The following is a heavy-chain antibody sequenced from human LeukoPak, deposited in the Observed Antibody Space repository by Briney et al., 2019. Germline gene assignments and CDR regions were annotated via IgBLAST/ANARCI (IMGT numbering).Heavy chain of an antibody. Sequence: PGGSLRLSCAASGFIFTTYAMHWVRQAPGKGLEWVAVISYDGSNPYYADSVKGRFTISRDNSKNTLYLQMNSLRAEDTAVYYCAKPYMERWLPNSRAYWGQGTLVTVSS. CDR1: GFIFTTYA. D-gene: IGHD5-24*01. CDR2: ISYDGSNP. J-gene: IGHJ4*02. CDR3: AKPYMERWLPNSRAY. V-gene: IGHV3-30*18.